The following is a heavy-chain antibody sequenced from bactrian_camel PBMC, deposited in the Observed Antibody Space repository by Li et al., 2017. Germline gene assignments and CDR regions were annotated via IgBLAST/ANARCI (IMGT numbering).Heavy chain of an antibody. V-gene: IGHV3S53*01. Sequence: HVQLVESGGASVQAGGSLKLSCVASGHTQSGSSTFCMGWFRQAPGKEREGIAIVNSFQTARYAGSVKDRFTISRDNDKNTLYLQMDSLNPEDTAIYYCAALSVPGYCGLLGLPQKNEYDFWGQGTQVTVS. J-gene: IGHJ4*01. CDR1: GHTQSGSSTFC. CDR2: VNSFQTA. D-gene: IGHD2*01. CDR3: AALSVPGYCGLLGLPQKNEYDF.